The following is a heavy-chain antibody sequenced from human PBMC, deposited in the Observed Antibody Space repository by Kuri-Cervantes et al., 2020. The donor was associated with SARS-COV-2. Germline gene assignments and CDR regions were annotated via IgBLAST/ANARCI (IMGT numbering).Heavy chain of an antibody. CDR1: GYTLTELS. J-gene: IGHJ6*03. V-gene: IGHV1-24*01. CDR3: ARVVQLRDYSNPLSYYYYYMDV. CDR2: FDPEDGET. Sequence: ASVKVSCKVSGYTLTELSMHWVRQAPGKGLEWMGGFDPEDGETIYAQKFQGRVTMTRDTSISTAYMELSRLRSDDTAVYYCARVVQLRDYSNPLSYYYYYMDVWGKGTTVTVSS. D-gene: IGHD4-11*01.